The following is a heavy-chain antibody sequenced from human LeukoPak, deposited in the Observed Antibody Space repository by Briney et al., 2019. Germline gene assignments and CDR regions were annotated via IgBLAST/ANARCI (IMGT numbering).Heavy chain of an antibody. J-gene: IGHJ4*02. V-gene: IGHV3-7*01. Sequence: PGGSLRLSCAASGFTFSSYWMSWVRQAPGKGLEWVANIKQDGSEKHYIDSVKGQFTISRDNAKNSLYLQMNSLRAEDTAMYYCARGTDHLYDSSGPFDYWGQGTLVTVSS. CDR2: IKQDGSEK. CDR1: GFTFSSYW. CDR3: ARGTDHLYDSSGPFDY. D-gene: IGHD3-22*01.